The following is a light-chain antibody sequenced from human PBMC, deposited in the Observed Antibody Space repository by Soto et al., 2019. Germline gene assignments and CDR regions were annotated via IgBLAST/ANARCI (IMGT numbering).Light chain of an antibody. Sequence: QAVVTQPPSVSGAPGQRVTISCTGSSSNIGAGYDVHWYQQLPGTAPKLLIYGNINRPSGVPDRFSGSKSGTSASLAITGLQAEDEVDYYCQSYDSSLSSAVFGGGTQLTVL. CDR3: QSYDSSLSSAV. J-gene: IGLJ7*01. V-gene: IGLV1-40*01. CDR2: GNI. CDR1: SSNIGAGYD.